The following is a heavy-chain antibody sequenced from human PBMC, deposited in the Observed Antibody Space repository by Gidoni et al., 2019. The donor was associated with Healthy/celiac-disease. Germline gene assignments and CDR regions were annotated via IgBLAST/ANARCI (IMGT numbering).Heavy chain of an antibody. J-gene: IGHJ4*02. V-gene: IGHV1-69*02. CDR3: ARLVDDYGESRGGFDY. Sequence: QVQLVQSGAEVKKPGSSVKVSCKASGGTFSSYTISWVRQAPGQGLEWMGRIIPILGIANYAQKFQGRVTITADKSTSTAYMELSSLRSEDTAVYYCARLVDDYGESRGGFDYWGQGTLVTVSS. D-gene: IGHD4-17*01. CDR1: GGTFSSYT. CDR2: IIPILGIA.